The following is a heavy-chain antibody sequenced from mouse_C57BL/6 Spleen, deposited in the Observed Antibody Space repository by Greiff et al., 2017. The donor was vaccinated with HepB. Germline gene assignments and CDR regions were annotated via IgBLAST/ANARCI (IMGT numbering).Heavy chain of an antibody. CDR1: GFTFSDYY. CDR3: ARDRYGGYAMDY. J-gene: IGHJ4*01. CDR2: INYDGSST. D-gene: IGHD1-1*02. Sequence: EVQRVESEGGLVQPGSSMKLSCTASGFTFSDYYMAWVRQVPEKGLEWVANINYDGSSTYYLDSLKSRFIISRDNAKNILYLQMSSLKSEDTATYYCARDRYGGYAMDYWGQGTSVTVSS. V-gene: IGHV5-16*01.